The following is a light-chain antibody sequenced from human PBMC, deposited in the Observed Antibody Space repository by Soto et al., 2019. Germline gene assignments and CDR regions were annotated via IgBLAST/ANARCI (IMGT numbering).Light chain of an antibody. J-gene: IGLJ1*01. CDR3: AAWDDSLNGYV. Sequence: QSALTQPRSVSGSPGQSVTISCTGTSSDVGGYNYVSWYQQHPGKAPKLMIYDVSKRPSGVPDRFSGSKSGNTASLTISGLQAEDEADYYCAAWDDSLNGYVFGTGTKVTVL. CDR1: SSDVGGYNY. V-gene: IGLV2-11*01. CDR2: DVS.